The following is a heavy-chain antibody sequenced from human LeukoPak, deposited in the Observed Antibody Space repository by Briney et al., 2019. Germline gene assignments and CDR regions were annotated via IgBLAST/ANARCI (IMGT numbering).Heavy chain of an antibody. Sequence: PGGSLRLSCAASGFTVSSIYMSWVRQAPGKGLEWVSVIYSGGSTYYADSVKGRFTISRDNSKNTLYLQMNSLRAEDTAVYYCARAVSVSGGDGYWGQGTLVTVSS. CDR1: GFTVSSIY. CDR3: ARAVSVSGGDGY. J-gene: IGHJ4*02. D-gene: IGHD2-21*02. V-gene: IGHV3-53*01. CDR2: IYSGGST.